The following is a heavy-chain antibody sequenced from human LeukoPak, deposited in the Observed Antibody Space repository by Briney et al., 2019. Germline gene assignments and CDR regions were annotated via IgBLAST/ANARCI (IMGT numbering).Heavy chain of an antibody. Sequence: SETLSLTCTVSGGSISPYFWSWIRQPPGKGLEWIGYTYYSGSTYYNPSLKNRVSISVDTSKNQFSLNLSSVTAADTAVYYCARPYYYDSRIDPWGQGTLVTVSS. CDR3: ARPYYYDSRIDP. CDR2: TYYSGST. D-gene: IGHD3-22*01. V-gene: IGHV4-30-4*08. J-gene: IGHJ5*02. CDR1: GGSISPYF.